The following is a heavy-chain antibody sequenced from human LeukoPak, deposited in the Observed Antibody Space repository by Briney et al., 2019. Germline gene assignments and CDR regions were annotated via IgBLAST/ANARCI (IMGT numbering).Heavy chain of an antibody. D-gene: IGHD6-6*01. J-gene: IGHJ5*02. V-gene: IGHV4-59*01. CDR2: IYYSGST. CDR3: ARDPTSIAGSTWFDP. CDR1: GGSISSYY. Sequence: PSETLSLTCTVSGGSISSYYWSWIRQPPGKGLEWIGYIYYSGSTNYNPSLKSRVTISVDTSKNQFSLKLSSVAAADTAVYYRARDPTSIAGSTWFDPWGQGTLVTVSS.